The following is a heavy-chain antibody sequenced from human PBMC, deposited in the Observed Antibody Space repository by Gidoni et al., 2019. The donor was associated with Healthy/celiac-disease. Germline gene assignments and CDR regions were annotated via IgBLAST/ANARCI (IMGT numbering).Heavy chain of an antibody. V-gene: IGHV1-2*02. Sequence: QVQLVQSGAAVKKPGASVKVSCTASGYTFTGYYIHWVRQAPGQGLELMGWINPNSGGTNYAQKFQGRVTMTRDTSISTAYMELSRLRSDDTAVYYCARGSDTMLIPCAFDIWGQGTMVTVSS. CDR2: INPNSGGT. CDR1: GYTFTGYY. J-gene: IGHJ3*02. D-gene: IGHD3-10*01. CDR3: ARGSDTMLIPCAFDI.